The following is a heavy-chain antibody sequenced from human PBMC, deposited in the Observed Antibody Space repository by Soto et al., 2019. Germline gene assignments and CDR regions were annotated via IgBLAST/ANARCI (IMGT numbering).Heavy chain of an antibody. CDR2: ISPDGGRT. J-gene: IGHJ4*02. Sequence: QVQLVQSGAEVKKPGAPVKVSCKASGYTFTTYYMHWERQAPGQGLEWMGIISPDGGRTSYAQKFQGRVTMNRDTSTSTVYMELSSLRCEDTAVYYCATRDPGHYWGQGTLVTVSS. CDR3: ATRDPGHY. CDR1: GYTFTTYY. V-gene: IGHV1-46*01.